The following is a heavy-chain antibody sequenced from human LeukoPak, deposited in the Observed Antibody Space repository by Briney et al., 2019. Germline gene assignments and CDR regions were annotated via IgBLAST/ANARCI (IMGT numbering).Heavy chain of an antibody. CDR1: GYTFINFA. Sequence: ASVNVSCKASGYTFINFAMNWVRQAPGQGLEWMGWIDTNTGIPTYAQGFTGRFVFSLDTSVSTVYLQITSLQAEDAAVYYCAGDPGSQRVNRLARRGDYWGQGTLVTVSS. J-gene: IGHJ4*02. CDR2: IDTNTGIP. V-gene: IGHV7-4-1*02. D-gene: IGHD1-14*01. CDR3: AGDPGSQRVNRLARRGDY.